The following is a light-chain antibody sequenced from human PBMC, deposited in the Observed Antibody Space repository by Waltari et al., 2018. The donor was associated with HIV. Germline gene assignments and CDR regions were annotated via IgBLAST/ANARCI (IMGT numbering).Light chain of an antibody. CDR1: SSDIGHYKS. CDR2: EDN. CDR3: SSYTDSSVI. J-gene: IGLJ2*01. Sequence: QSALTQPASVSGSPGQSITISCTGASSDIGHYKSVSWYQHHPGIAPKLIIYEDNNRPSGVSNRFSGSKSGKTASLTISGLQAEDESDYYCSSYTDSSVIFGGGTKVTVL. V-gene: IGLV2-14*01.